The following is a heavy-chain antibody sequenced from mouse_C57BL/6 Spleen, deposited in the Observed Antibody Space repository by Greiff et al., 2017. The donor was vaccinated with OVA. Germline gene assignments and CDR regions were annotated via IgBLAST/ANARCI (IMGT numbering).Heavy chain of an antibody. Sequence: QVQLQQPGAELVKPGASVKLSCKASGYTFTSYWMQWVKQRPGPGLEWIGEIDPSDSYTNYNQKFKGKATLTVDTSSRSAYMQLSSLTSEDSAVYYCARSRTTVVATDVWGTGTTVTVSS. J-gene: IGHJ1*03. CDR2: IDPSDSYT. V-gene: IGHV1-50*01. CDR1: GYTFTSYW. D-gene: IGHD1-1*01. CDR3: ARSRTTVVATDV.